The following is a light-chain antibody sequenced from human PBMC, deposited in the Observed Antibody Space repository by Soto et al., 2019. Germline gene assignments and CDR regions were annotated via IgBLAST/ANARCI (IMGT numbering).Light chain of an antibody. CDR1: HTISRW. CDR2: DAS. Sequence: EIHLTQTPSTLSASIGDEVTITCRASHTISRWLAWYQQKPGRAPKLLIYDASTLESGVPSRFSGSGSETEFTLTISRLQPDDFATYFCYSSAFGQGTRLEI. CDR3: YSSA. V-gene: IGKV1-5*01. J-gene: IGKJ5*01.